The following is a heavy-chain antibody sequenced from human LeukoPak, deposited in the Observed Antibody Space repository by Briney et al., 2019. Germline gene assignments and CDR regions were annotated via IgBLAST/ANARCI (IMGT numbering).Heavy chain of an antibody. V-gene: IGHV1-69*06. D-gene: IGHD5-18*01. J-gene: IGHJ4*02. Sequence: SVKVSCKASGGTFSSYAISWVRQAPGQGLEWMGGIIPIFGTANYAQKFQGRVTITADKSTSTAYMELSSLRAEDTAVYYCAREPLSRGYGQRNYFDYWGQGTLVTVSS. CDR1: GGTFSSYA. CDR3: AREPLSRGYGQRNYFDY. CDR2: IIPIFGTA.